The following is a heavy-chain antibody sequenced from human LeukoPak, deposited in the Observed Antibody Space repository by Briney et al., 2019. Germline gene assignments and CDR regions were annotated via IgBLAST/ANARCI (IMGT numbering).Heavy chain of an antibody. J-gene: IGHJ5*02. D-gene: IGHD2-15*01. CDR3: ARSYCTGSTCPRRWFHP. Sequence: SETLSLTCTVSGASISSGDYYWGWIRQPPGKGLEWIGNIHYSGSTYYNPSLETRVTMSADTSNNQVSLRLSSVTAADTAVYFCARSYCTGSTCPRRWFHPWGQGTLVTVSS. V-gene: IGHV4-39*01. CDR1: GASISSGDYY. CDR2: IHYSGST.